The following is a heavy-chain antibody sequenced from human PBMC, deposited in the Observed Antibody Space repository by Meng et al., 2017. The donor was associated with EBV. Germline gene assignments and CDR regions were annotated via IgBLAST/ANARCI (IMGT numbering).Heavy chain of an antibody. CDR3: ACRGDRTDY. V-gene: IGHV1-18*01. Sequence: LVPSGGGVKKPGASLRVSWKAAGYTFTSYVISWVLQDPGQGFEWMGWISAYNGNTNYAQKLQGRVTMTTDTSTSTAYMELRSLRSDNTAVYYCACRGDRTDYWGQGTLVTVSS. CDR2: ISAYNGNT. J-gene: IGHJ4*02. D-gene: IGHD2-21*02. CDR1: GYTFTSYV.